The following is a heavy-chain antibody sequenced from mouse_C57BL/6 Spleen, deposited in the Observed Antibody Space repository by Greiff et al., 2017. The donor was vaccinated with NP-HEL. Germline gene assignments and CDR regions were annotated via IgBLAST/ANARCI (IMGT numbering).Heavy chain of an antibody. D-gene: IGHD1-1*01. CDR2: IYPGSGST. V-gene: IGHV1-76*01. J-gene: IGHJ1*03. Sequence: QVQLQQSGAELVRPGASVKLSCKASGYTFTDYYINWVKQRPGQGLEWIARIYPGSGSTNYNEKFKSKATLTVDKSSSTAYMQLSSLTSEDSAVYYCARDGSSYRYFDVWGTGTTVTVSS. CDR1: GYTFTDYY. CDR3: ARDGSSYRYFDV.